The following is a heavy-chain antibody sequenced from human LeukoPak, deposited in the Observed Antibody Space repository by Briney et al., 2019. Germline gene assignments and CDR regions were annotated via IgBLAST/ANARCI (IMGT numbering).Heavy chain of an antibody. J-gene: IGHJ6*02. D-gene: IGHD1-26*01. CDR2: IKSKTDGGTT. Sequence: GGSLRLSCAASGFTFSNAWMSWVRQAPGKGLEWVGRIKSKTDGGTTDYAAPVKGRFTISRDDSKNSLYLQMNSLKTEDTALYYCALHYSGSYYYGMDVWGQGTTVTVSS. CDR3: ALHYSGSYYYGMDV. V-gene: IGHV3-15*01. CDR1: GFTFSNAW.